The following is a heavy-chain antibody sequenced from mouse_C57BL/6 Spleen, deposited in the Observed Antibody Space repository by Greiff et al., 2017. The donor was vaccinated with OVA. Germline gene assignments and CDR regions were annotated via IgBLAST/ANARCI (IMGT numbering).Heavy chain of an antibody. CDR2: INPNNGGT. J-gene: IGHJ4*01. Sequence: EVKLQESGPELVKPGASVKMSCKASGYTFTDYNMHWVKQSHGKSLEWIGYINPNNGGTSYNQKFKGKATLTVNKSSSTAYMELRSLTSEDSAVYYCARWDGNYVYAMDYWGQGTSVTVSS. V-gene: IGHV1-22*01. CDR3: ARWDGNYVYAMDY. D-gene: IGHD2-1*01. CDR1: GYTFTDYN.